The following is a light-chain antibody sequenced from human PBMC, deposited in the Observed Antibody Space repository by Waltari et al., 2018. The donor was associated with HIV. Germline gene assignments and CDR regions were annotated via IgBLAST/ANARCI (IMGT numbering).Light chain of an antibody. J-gene: IGLJ3*02. CDR2: EGT. Sequence: QSALTQPASVSGSPGQSITISCSGTNSDLGGYAYVSWYQQIPSGAPKLILYEGTNRSSGVSKRCSVSKSGNTASLTISGLQSEDEAVYYCSSYSRGTTLWLFGGGTQLTVL. CDR1: NSDLGGYAY. V-gene: IGLV2-14*01. CDR3: SSYSRGTTLWL.